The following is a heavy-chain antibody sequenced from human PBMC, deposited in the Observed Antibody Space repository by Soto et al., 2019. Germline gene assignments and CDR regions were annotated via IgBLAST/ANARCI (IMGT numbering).Heavy chain of an antibody. Sequence: QVQLQQSGPGLVKPSQTLSLTCTVSGGSISYEYYHWTWIRQSPGKGLEWIGYIHYSGSIIYNPSFKSRVTTSVDTSKNQFSLQRSSVTAADTAVYFCAREDDGGDRDYYGLDVWGQGTTVTVSS. CDR2: IHYSGSI. D-gene: IGHD2-21*02. J-gene: IGHJ6*02. CDR1: GGSISYEYYH. CDR3: AREDDGGDRDYYGLDV. V-gene: IGHV4-30-4*08.